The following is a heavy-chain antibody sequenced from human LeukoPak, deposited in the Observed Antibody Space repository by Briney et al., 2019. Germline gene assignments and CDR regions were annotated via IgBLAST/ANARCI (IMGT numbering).Heavy chain of an antibody. J-gene: IGHJ6*02. CDR1: GFTLSNYW. Sequence: GGSLKLSCAASGFTLSNYWMHWVRQGPGKGLVWVSRVSNDGSSTAYADSVRGRFTISRDNAKNSLYLQMNSLRAEDTAVYYCARGFSYYGSGSFITPLYYGMDVWGQGTTVTVSS. CDR2: VSNDGSST. D-gene: IGHD3-10*01. V-gene: IGHV3-74*01. CDR3: ARGFSYYGSGSFITPLYYGMDV.